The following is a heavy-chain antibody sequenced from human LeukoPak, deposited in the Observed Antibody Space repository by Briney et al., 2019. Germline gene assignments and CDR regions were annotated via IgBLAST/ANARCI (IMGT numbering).Heavy chain of an antibody. J-gene: IGHJ4*02. V-gene: IGHV3-11*04. Sequence: GGSLRLSCAASGFTFSSYAMSWIRQAPGKGLEWVSYISSSGSTIYYADSVKGRFTISRDNAKNSLYLQMNSLRPEDTAVYYCARGGTGHYYASGTYYQSYYFDYWGQGSLVAVSS. D-gene: IGHD3-10*01. CDR2: ISSSGSTI. CDR1: GFTFSSYA. CDR3: ARGGTGHYYASGTYYQSYYFDY.